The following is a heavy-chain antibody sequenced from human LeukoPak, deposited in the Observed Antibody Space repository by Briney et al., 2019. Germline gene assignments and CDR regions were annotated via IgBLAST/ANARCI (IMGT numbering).Heavy chain of an antibody. J-gene: IGHJ6*02. CDR1: GYSFTSYW. D-gene: IGHD6-6*01. CDR3: AAGSSWVAARPYYYYGMDV. Sequence: GESLKISCKGSGYSFTSYWIGWVRQMPGKGLEWMGIIYPGDSDTRYSPSFQAQVTISADKSISTAYLQWSSLKASDTAMYYCAAGSSWVAARPYYYYGMDVWGQGTTVTVSS. V-gene: IGHV5-51*01. CDR2: IYPGDSDT.